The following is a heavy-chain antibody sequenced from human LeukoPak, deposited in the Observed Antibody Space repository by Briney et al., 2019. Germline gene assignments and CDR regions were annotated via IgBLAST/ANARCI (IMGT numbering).Heavy chain of an antibody. CDR3: ARHIVVVPAAYFDY. D-gene: IGHD2-2*01. CDR1: GGTLSSYA. J-gene: IGHJ4*02. V-gene: IGHV1-69*13. CDR2: IIPIFGTA. Sequence: SVKVSCKASGGTLSSYAISWVRQAPGQGLEWMGGIIPIFGTANCAQKFQGRVTITADESTSTAYMELSSLRSEDTAVYYCARHIVVVPAAYFDYWGQGTLVTVSS.